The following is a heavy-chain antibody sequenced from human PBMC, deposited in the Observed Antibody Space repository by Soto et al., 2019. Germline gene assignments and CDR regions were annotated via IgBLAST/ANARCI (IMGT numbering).Heavy chain of an antibody. CDR2: IRHSGST. Sequence: QVQLQQWGAGLLKPSETLSLTCAVYGGSFSGYYWSWIRQPPGKGLEWIGEIRHSGSTNYNPSLKSRVTISVDTSKNQFSLKLISVTAADTAVYYCARTYGGNSFDYWGQGTLVTVSS. CDR3: ARTYGGNSFDY. CDR1: GGSFSGYY. V-gene: IGHV4-34*01. J-gene: IGHJ4*02. D-gene: IGHD2-21*02.